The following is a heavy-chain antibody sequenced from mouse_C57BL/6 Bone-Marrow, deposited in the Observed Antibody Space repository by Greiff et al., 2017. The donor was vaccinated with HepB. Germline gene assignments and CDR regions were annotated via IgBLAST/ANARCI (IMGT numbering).Heavy chain of an antibody. CDR1: GYTFTDYN. J-gene: IGHJ1*03. CDR2: INPNNGGT. V-gene: IGHV1-18*01. Sequence: EVQLQQSGPELVKPGASVKIPCKASGYTFTDYNMDWVKQSHGKSLEWIGDINPNNGGTIYNQKFKGKATLTVDKSSSTAYMELRSLTSEDTAVYYCARSCYYGSSDWYFDVWGTGTTVTVSS. D-gene: IGHD1-1*01. CDR3: ARSCYYGSSDWYFDV.